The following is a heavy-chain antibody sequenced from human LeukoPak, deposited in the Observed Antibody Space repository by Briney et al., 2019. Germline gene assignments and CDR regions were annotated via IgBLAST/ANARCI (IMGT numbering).Heavy chain of an antibody. Sequence: PSETLSLTCAVYGGSFSGYYWSWIRQPPGKGLEWIGEINHSGSTNYNPSLKSRVTISVDTSKNQFSLKLSSVTAADTAVYYCARDGRFGELFYDYWGQGTLVTVSS. CDR2: INHSGST. J-gene: IGHJ4*02. CDR3: ARDGRFGELFYDY. V-gene: IGHV4-34*01. D-gene: IGHD3-10*01. CDR1: GGSFSGYY.